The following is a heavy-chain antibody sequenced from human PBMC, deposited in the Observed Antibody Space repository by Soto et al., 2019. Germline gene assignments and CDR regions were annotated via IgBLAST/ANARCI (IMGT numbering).Heavy chain of an antibody. CDR1: GGSVSSGGYY. D-gene: IGHD3-22*01. CDR2: IYYSGST. Sequence: QVQLQESGPGLVKPSQTLSLTCTVSGGSVSSGGYYWSWIRQHPGKGLEWIGYIYYSGSTYYNPSLKSRVTISVDTSKSQFSLNLSFVTAADTAVYYCARAVATTYYYDSSGYFDYWGQGTLVTVSS. V-gene: IGHV4-31*03. J-gene: IGHJ4*02. CDR3: ARAVATTYYYDSSGYFDY.